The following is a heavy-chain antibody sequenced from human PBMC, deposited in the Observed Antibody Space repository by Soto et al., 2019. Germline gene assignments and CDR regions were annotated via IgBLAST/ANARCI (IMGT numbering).Heavy chain of an antibody. CDR2: ISAGGGNT. D-gene: IGHD2-2*02. CDR3: AQTTASIPWFGP. J-gene: IGHJ5*02. CDR1: GFTFSSYA. V-gene: IGHV3-23*01. Sequence: EVQLLESGGGLVQPGGSLRLSCAASGFTFSSYAMSWVRQAPGKGLEWVSAISAGGGNTYYRDSVKGRFTISRDNSKNTLYLQMNSLRGEGTAVYFCAQTTASIPWFGPWGQGTLGTVSS.